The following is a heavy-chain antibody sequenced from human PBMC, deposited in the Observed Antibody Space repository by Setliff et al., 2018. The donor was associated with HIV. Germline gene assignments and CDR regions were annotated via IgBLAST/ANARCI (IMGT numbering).Heavy chain of an antibody. J-gene: IGHJ6*03. CDR3: ASLQSRLARSMDVSKNQFSLRLNSVTAADTSKYFCARGVILLRAVVAQSVYCYMDV. V-gene: IGHV5-51*01. D-gene: IGHD3-3*01. CDR1: GYSFTSYW. CDR2: IYPGDSDT. Sequence: GESLKISCKGSGYSFTSYWIGWVRQMPGKGLEWMGIIYPGDSDTRYSPSSQGQVTIPADKSISTADLQWSSLKASDTAMYYNASLQSRLARSMDVSKNQFSLRLNSVTAADTSKYFCARGVILLRAVVAQSVYCYMDVWGTGTTVTVSS.